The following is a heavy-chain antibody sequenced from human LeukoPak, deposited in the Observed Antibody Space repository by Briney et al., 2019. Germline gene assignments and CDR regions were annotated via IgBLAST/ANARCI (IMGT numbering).Heavy chain of an antibody. V-gene: IGHV3-48*03. Sequence: GGSLRLSCAASGFTFSSYEMNWVRQAPGKGLEWVSYISSGGSRIYYTASVKGRFTISRDNAKNSLYLQMNSLRVEDTALYYCARNTLAIAAAAFFDFWGQGTLVTVSS. J-gene: IGHJ4*02. D-gene: IGHD6-13*01. CDR1: GFTFSSYE. CDR3: ARNTLAIAAAAFFDF. CDR2: ISSGGSRI.